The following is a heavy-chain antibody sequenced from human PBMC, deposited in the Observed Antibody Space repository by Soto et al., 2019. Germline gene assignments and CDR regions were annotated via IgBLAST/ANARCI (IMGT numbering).Heavy chain of an antibody. CDR2: INPSGAGT. CDR3: ARGGSGSQGPFDI. D-gene: IGHD3-10*01. V-gene: IGHV1-46*01. J-gene: IGHJ3*02. CDR1: GYSFTNYY. Sequence: ASVKVSCKASGYSFTNYYMHWVRQAPGQGLEWMGIINPSGAGTTYAQKFQDRVSMTADTSSSTVYMDLISLTSEDTAVYYCARGGSGSQGPFDIWG.